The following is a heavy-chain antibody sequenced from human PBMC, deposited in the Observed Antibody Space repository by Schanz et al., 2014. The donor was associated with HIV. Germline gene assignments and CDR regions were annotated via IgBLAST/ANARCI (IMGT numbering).Heavy chain of an antibody. V-gene: IGHV3-30*18. Sequence: QVQLVESGGRVVQPGRSLRLSCAASGFTFSTYGMHWVRQAPGKGLEWVAFISFDGINKYYADSVKGRFTISRDNSKNTLYLQMNSLRAEDTAVYYCAKGGSYYDFWSGYSYYFDDWGQGTLVTVSS. D-gene: IGHD3-3*01. CDR2: ISFDGINK. J-gene: IGHJ4*02. CDR1: GFTFSTYG. CDR3: AKGGSYYDFWSGYSYYFDD.